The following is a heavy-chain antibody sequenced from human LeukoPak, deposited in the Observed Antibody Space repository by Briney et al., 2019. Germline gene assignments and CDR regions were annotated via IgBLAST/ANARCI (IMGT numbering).Heavy chain of an antibody. D-gene: IGHD2-2*01. Sequence: SETLSLTCAVYGGSFSGYYWSWIRQPPGKGLEWIGEINHSGSTNYNPSLKSRVTISVDTSKNQFSLKLSSVTAADTAVYYCARVPEEPTLGYCSSTSCPRSFALDYWGQGIQVTVSS. J-gene: IGHJ4*02. CDR2: INHSGST. CDR1: GGSFSGYY. CDR3: ARVPEEPTLGYCSSTSCPRSFALDY. V-gene: IGHV4-34*01.